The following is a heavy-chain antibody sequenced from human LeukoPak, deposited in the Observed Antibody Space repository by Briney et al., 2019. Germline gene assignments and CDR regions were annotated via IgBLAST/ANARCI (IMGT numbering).Heavy chain of an antibody. CDR1: GFTFSSYA. D-gene: IGHD2-21*02. CDR3: VKDQTVVVTALLSY. Sequence: AGGSLRLSCSASGFTFSSYAMHWVRQAPGKGLEYVSAISGNGGSTNYVDSVKGRFTISRDNSKNTLYLQMSSLRAEDTAVYYCVKDQTVVVTALLSYWGQGTLVAVSS. CDR2: ISGNGGST. V-gene: IGHV3-64D*09. J-gene: IGHJ4*02.